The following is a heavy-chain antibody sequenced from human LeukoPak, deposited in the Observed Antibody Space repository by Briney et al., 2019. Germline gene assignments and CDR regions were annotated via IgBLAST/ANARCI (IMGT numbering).Heavy chain of an antibody. CDR3: ATAQLYYYDSSGPPNWYFDL. V-gene: IGHV3-7*01. D-gene: IGHD3-22*01. Sequence: GGSLRLSCAASGFTFSSYWMSWVRQAPGKGLEWVANIKQDGSEKYYVDSVKGRFTISRDNAKNALYLQMNSLRAEDTAVYYCATAQLYYYDSSGPPNWYFDLWGRGTLVTVSS. J-gene: IGHJ2*01. CDR1: GFTFSSYW. CDR2: IKQDGSEK.